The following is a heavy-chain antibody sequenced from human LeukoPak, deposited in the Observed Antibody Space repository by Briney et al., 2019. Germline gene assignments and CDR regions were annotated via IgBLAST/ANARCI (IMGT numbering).Heavy chain of an antibody. Sequence: PRASVKVSCKASGYTFTSYGISWVRQAPGQGLEWMGWISAYNGNTNYAQKLQGRVTMTTDTSTSTAYMELRSLRSDDTAVYYCARVVPGYSYGYVLWAYYYYGMDVWGQGTTVTVSS. J-gene: IGHJ6*02. CDR1: GYTFTSYG. V-gene: IGHV1-18*01. D-gene: IGHD5-18*01. CDR3: ARVVPGYSYGYVLWAYYYYGMDV. CDR2: ISAYNGNT.